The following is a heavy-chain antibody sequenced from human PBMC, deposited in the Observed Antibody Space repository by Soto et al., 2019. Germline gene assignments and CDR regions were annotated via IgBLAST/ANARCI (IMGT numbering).Heavy chain of an antibody. CDR3: AKPVQVLPGYYYGMDV. V-gene: IGHV3-23*01. CDR1: GFNFSSYA. Sequence: EVQLLESGGGLVQPGGSLRLSCAASGFNFSSYAMTWVRQAPGKGLEWVSAIRVGGAGTFYADSVKGRFTISRDNSSNWLSLQMNRLRSEDTAVYFCAKPVQVLPGYYYGMDVWGQGTTVTVSS. D-gene: IGHD3-9*01. J-gene: IGHJ6*02. CDR2: IRVGGAGT.